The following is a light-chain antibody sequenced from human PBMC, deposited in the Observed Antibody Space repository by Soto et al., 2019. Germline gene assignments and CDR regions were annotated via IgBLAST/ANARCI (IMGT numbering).Light chain of an antibody. V-gene: IGKV1-5*01. J-gene: IGKJ4*01. CDR1: QNIRSW. CDR2: DTS. CDR3: QQYDEYPLT. Sequence: IQRTQSPSTLSASVGDRVTITCRASQNIRSWLAWYQQRPGKAPNLLIWDTSKLQSGVPSRFSGSGSGTEFTLTIASLQRDDFATYWCQQYDEYPLTFGGGTKVDIK.